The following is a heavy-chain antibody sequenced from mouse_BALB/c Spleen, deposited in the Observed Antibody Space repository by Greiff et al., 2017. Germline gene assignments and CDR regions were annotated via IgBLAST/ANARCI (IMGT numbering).Heavy chain of an antibody. D-gene: IGHD1-1*02. Sequence: VQLQQSGGGLVKPGGSLKLSCAASGFAFSSYDMSWVRQTPEKRLEWVAYISSGGGSTYYPDTVKGRFTISRDNAKNTLYLQMSSLKSEDTAMYYCARRGDYDWYFDVWGAGTTVTVSS. J-gene: IGHJ1*01. CDR1: GFAFSSYD. CDR2: ISSGGGST. V-gene: IGHV5-12-1*01. CDR3: ARRGDYDWYFDV.